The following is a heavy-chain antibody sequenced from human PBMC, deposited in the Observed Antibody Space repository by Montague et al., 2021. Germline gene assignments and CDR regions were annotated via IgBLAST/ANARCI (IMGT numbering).Heavy chain of an antibody. CDR1: GFTFSYYS. Sequence: SLRLSCAASGFTFSYYSMLWVRQAPGQGLQWVSSIDSSSSYIFYVDSLKGRFTIFRDNAKNSLSLQINSLRADDTGAYYCARYEVASSRSSIDYWGRGTLVTVSS. J-gene: IGHJ4*02. CDR3: ARYEVASSRSSIDY. V-gene: IGHV3-21*01. D-gene: IGHD6-6*01. CDR2: IDSSSSYI.